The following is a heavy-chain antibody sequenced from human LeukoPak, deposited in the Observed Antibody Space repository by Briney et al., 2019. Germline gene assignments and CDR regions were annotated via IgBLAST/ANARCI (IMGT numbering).Heavy chain of an antibody. CDR3: ARDRWYCSGGSCYGYGMDV. CDR2: IYFSGST. CDR1: GFTFSNYY. V-gene: IGHV4-31*02. J-gene: IGHJ6*02. D-gene: IGHD2-15*01. Sequence: LRLSCAASGFTFSNYYMSWIRQHPGKGLEWIGYIYFSGSTYYNPSLKSRVTISVDTSRNQFSLKLSSVTAADTAVYYCARDRWYCSGGSCYGYGMDVWGQGTTVTVSS.